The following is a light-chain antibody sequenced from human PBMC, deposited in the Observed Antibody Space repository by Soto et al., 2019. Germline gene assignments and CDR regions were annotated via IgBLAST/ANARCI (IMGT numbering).Light chain of an antibody. Sequence: QSVLTQPRSVSGSPGQSVTISCTGTSNYVSWYQQDPGKAPKLIIYDVSKRPSGVPDRFSGSKSGNTASLTISGLQAEDEADYFCCSFAGSYTSYVFGTGT. CDR3: CSFAGSYTSYV. V-gene: IGLV2-11*01. J-gene: IGLJ1*01. CDR2: DVS. CDR1: SNY.